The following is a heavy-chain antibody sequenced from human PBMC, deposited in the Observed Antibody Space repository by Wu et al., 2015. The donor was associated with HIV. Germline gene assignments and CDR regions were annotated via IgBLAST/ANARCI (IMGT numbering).Heavy chain of an antibody. CDR2: INPNSGGT. D-gene: IGHD2-2*01. V-gene: IGHV1-2*02. CDR3: ASQSQYCSRTSCYLPSQDYYYYMDV. CDR1: GYTFTGYY. J-gene: IGHJ6*03. Sequence: QVQLVQSGAEVKKPGASVKVSCKASGYTFTGYYMHWVRQAPGQGLEWMGWINPNSGGTDYAQNFQGRVSMTRDTSISTAYMELSRLRSDDTAVYYCASQSQYCSRTSCYLPSQDYYYYMDVWGQRDHGHRLL.